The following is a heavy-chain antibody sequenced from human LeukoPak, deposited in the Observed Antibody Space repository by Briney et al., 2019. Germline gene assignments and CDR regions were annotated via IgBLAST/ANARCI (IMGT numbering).Heavy chain of an antibody. CDR2: INGGNGNT. J-gene: IGHJ4*02. CDR3: ARDAPYGSGSLGDY. CDR1: GYTFTSYT. Sequence: GASVKVSCKASGYTFTSYTMHWVRQAPGQRFEWMGWINGGNGNTKYSQKFQGRVTITRDTSASTAYMELRSLRSDDTAVYYCARDAPYGSGSLGDYWGQGTLVTVSS. V-gene: IGHV1-3*01. D-gene: IGHD3-10*01.